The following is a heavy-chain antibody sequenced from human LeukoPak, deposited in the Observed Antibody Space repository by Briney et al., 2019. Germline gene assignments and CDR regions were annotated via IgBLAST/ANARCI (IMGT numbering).Heavy chain of an antibody. J-gene: IGHJ4*02. CDR2: MYYSGST. CDR3: ARLSGSGYYPFDN. Sequence: SETLSLTCNVSGGSICRYSWSWIRQPPGKGLEWIGYMYYSGSTSYNPSLKSRVTISVDTSKNQFSLKMSSVTAPDTAVYYCARLSGSGYYPFDNWGQGTLVTVSS. V-gene: IGHV4-59*01. D-gene: IGHD3-22*01. CDR1: GGSICRYS.